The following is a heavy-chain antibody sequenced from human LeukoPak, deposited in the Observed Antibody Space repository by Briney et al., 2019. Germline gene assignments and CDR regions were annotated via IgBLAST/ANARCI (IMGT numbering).Heavy chain of an antibody. Sequence: SETLSLTCAVYGGSFSGYCWSWIRQPPGKGLEWIGEINHSGSTNYNPSLKSRVTISVDTSKNQFSLKLSSVTAADTAVYYCARGRAGGSYFKKSSTAKYGYWGQGTLVTVSS. CDR3: ARGRAGGSYFKKSSTAKYGY. CDR2: INHSGST. CDR1: GGSFSGYC. D-gene: IGHD1-26*01. J-gene: IGHJ4*02. V-gene: IGHV4-34*01.